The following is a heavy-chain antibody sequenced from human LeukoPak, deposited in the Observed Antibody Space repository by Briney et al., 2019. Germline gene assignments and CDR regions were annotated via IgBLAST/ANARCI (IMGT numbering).Heavy chain of an antibody. CDR2: ISSSSITI. CDR1: GFTFSPYS. V-gene: IGHV3-48*02. J-gene: IGHJ4*02. Sequence: GGSLRLSCAASGFTFSPYSMNWVRQAPGKGLEWVSYISSSSITIFYADSVKGRFTISRGSARNSLYLQMNSLRDEDTAVYYCVRDLGGRSGHWGQGTLVTVSS. D-gene: IGHD1-26*01. CDR3: VRDLGGRSGH.